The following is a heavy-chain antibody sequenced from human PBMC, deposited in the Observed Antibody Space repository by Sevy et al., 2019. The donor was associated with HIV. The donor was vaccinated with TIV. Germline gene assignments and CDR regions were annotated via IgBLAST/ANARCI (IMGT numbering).Heavy chain of an antibody. V-gene: IGHV5-51*01. J-gene: IGHJ3*02. CDR3: ASSRSGYSYGNAFDI. Sequence: GESLKISCKGSGYSFTSYWSGWVRQMPGKGLEWMGTIYPGDSDTRYSPSFQGQVTISADKSISTAYLQWSSLKASDTAMYYCASSRSGYSYGNAFDIWGQGTMVTVSS. CDR2: IYPGDSDT. CDR1: GYSFTSYW. D-gene: IGHD5-18*01.